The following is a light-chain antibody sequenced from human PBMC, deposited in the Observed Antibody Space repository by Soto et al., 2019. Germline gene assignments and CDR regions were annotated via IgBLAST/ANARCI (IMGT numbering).Light chain of an antibody. CDR3: QQYGSSPST. J-gene: IGKJ1*01. Sequence: EIVLTQSPGTLSLSPGERATLSCRASQSVRSSNLAWYQQKPGQAPRLLIYGASSRATGIPDRFSGSGSGTDFTLTISRPEPEDFAVYYCQQYGSSPSTFGQGTKVEIK. CDR2: GAS. CDR1: QSVRSSN. V-gene: IGKV3-20*01.